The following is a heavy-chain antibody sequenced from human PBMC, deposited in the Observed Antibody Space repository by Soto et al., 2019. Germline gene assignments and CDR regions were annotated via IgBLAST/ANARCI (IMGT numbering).Heavy chain of an antibody. CDR2: INPNNGDT. D-gene: IGHD6-19*01. Sequence: ASVKVSCKASGXSFAGYYIHWVRQAPGQGLEWMGWINPNNGDTNYAQRFQGWVTMTRDTSITTAFMELSRLTSDDTAVYSCARTDGVAGPFDYWGQGTLVTVSS. V-gene: IGHV1-2*04. J-gene: IGHJ4*02. CDR1: GXSFAGYY. CDR3: ARTDGVAGPFDY.